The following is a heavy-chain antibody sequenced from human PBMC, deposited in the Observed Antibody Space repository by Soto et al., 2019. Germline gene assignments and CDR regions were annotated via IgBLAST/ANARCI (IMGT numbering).Heavy chain of an antibody. J-gene: IGHJ4*02. CDR1: GFTFSDYY. D-gene: IGHD4-4*01. V-gene: IGHV3-11*01. Sequence: QVQLVESGGGLVKPGGSLRLSCAVSGFTFSDYYMSWIRQAPGKGLEWVSYISTSGSTIYYADSVKGRVAISRDNAKSSLYLQMNSLRAEDTAVYYCARDRNSNYYFDYWGQGTLVTVSS. CDR2: ISTSGSTI. CDR3: ARDRNSNYYFDY.